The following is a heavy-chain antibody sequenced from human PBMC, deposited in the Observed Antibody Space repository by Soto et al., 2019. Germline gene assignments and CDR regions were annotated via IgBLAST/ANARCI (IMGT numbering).Heavy chain of an antibody. CDR1: GYTFSAYG. J-gene: IGHJ4*02. V-gene: IGHV1-18*01. D-gene: IGHD2-2*03. CDR2: VSADSGNT. Sequence: VHLVQSGAGVKKPGASVKVSCKASGYTFSAYGISWVRQAPGQGLEWVGWVSADSGNTRYAQKVQGRVTMTTDTSTSTAYMEVRSLRSDDTAVYYCVVDYKDRSGYWGHWGQGTLVTVSS. CDR3: VVDYKDRSGYWGH.